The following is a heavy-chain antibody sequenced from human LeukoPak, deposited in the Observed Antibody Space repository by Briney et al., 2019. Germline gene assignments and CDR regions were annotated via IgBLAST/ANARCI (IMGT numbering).Heavy chain of an antibody. D-gene: IGHD2-15*01. CDR3: ATAQRCSGGTCYAWTDAFHV. CDR2: VHLNGGGT. CDR1: GYTFTSYY. J-gene: IGHJ3*01. V-gene: IGHV1-2*02. Sequence: ASVKVSCKASGYTFTSYYMHWVRQAPGQGLEWLGWVHLNGGGTYRAQKFEGRVTMTKGSSISTASMELSGLTSDDTAVYYCATAQRCSGGTCYAWTDAFHVWGQGTMVIVSS.